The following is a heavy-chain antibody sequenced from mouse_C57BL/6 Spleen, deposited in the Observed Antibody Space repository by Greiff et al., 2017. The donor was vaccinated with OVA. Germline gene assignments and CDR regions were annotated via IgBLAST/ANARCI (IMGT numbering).Heavy chain of an antibody. CDR1: GFTFSDYG. J-gene: IGHJ4*01. D-gene: IGHD2-1*01. CDR3: AVYYGNSMDY. CDR2: ISSGSSTI. V-gene: IGHV5-17*01. Sequence: EVKLMESGGGLVKPGGSLKLSCAASGFTFSDYGMHWVRQAPEKGLEWVAYISSGSSTIYYADTVKGRFTISRDNAKNTLFLQMTSLRSEDTAMYYCAVYYGNSMDYWGQGTSVTVSS.